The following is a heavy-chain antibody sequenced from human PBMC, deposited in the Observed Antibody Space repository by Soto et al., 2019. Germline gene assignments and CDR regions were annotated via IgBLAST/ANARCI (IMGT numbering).Heavy chain of an antibody. D-gene: IGHD1-7*01. Sequence: GGSLILSCVASGFTFSSDDMHWVLQAPGKGLEYVSSISSNGGTTYYGNSVKGRFTISRDNSKNTLYLQMGSLRAEDMAVYYCVRRVSGNYDYWGQGTLVTVSS. J-gene: IGHJ4*02. CDR3: VRRVSGNYDY. CDR1: GFTFSSDD. CDR2: ISSNGGTT. V-gene: IGHV3-64*01.